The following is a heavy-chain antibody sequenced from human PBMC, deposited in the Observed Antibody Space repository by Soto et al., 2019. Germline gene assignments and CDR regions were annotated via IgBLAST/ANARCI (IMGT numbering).Heavy chain of an antibody. Sequence: EVQLLESGGGLVQPGGSLRLSCAASGFTFINYAMSWVRQAPGKGLEWVSSISGAGGSTYYADSVKGRLTISRDNSKNPLYLQVNSLRADDTAVYYCAKGSGYDYTYYYHCYMDVWGKGTTVTVSS. CDR1: GFTFINYA. CDR3: AKGSGYDYTYYYHCYMDV. D-gene: IGHD5-12*01. V-gene: IGHV3-23*01. CDR2: ISGAGGST. J-gene: IGHJ6*03.